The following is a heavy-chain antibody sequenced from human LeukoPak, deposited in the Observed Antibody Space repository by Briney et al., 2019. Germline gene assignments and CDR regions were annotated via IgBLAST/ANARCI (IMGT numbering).Heavy chain of an antibody. V-gene: IGHV3-30*02. J-gene: IGHJ4*02. CDR3: AKDNSGWAFDY. Sequence: GGSLRLSCVASGFTFSSYGMHWVRQAPGKGLEWMAFTRYDGSEKWYADSVKGRFTISRDNSKNTLYLQMSTLRPEDTAVYYCAKDNSGWAFDYWGQGTLVTVSS. CDR1: GFTFSSYG. D-gene: IGHD6-19*01. CDR2: TRYDGSEK.